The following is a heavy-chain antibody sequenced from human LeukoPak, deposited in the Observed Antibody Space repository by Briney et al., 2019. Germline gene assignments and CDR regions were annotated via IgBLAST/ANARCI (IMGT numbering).Heavy chain of an antibody. Sequence: ASVKVSCKASGYTSTGYYMHWVRQAPGQGLEWMGWINPNSGGTNYAQKFQGRVTMTRDTSISTAYMELSRLRSDDTAVYYCARDTYCSGGSCYSGYWGQGTLVTVSS. V-gene: IGHV1-2*02. CDR3: ARDTYCSGGSCYSGY. CDR2: INPNSGGT. CDR1: GYTSTGYY. D-gene: IGHD2-15*01. J-gene: IGHJ4*02.